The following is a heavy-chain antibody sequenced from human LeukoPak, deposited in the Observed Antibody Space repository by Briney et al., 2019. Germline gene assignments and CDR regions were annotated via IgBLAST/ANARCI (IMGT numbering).Heavy chain of an antibody. D-gene: IGHD3-22*01. V-gene: IGHV4-34*01. CDR3: ARGPYSYDSSGAFDI. CDR2: INHSGST. Sequence: TETLSLTCAVYGGSFSGYYWSWIRQPPGKGLEWIGEINHSGSTNYNPSLKSRVTISVDTSKNQFSLKLSSVTAADTAVYFCARGPYSYDSSGAFDIWGQGTMVTVSS. CDR1: GGSFSGYY. J-gene: IGHJ3*02.